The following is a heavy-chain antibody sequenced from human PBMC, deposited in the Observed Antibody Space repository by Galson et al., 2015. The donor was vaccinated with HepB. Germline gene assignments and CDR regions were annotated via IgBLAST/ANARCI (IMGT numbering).Heavy chain of an antibody. D-gene: IGHD5-18*01. Sequence: SLRLSCAASGFTFSSYRMSWVRQAPGKGLEWVANIKQDGSEKYYVDSVKGRFTISRDNAKNSLYLQMNSLRAEDTAVYYCARAADTAMGEGFDIWGQGTMVTVSS. CDR2: IKQDGSEK. V-gene: IGHV3-7*01. J-gene: IGHJ3*02. CDR3: ARAADTAMGEGFDI. CDR1: GFTFSSYR.